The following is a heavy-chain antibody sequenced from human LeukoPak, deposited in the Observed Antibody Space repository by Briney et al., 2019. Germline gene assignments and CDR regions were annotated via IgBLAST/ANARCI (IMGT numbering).Heavy chain of an antibody. V-gene: IGHV4-34*01. CDR1: GESFSGYF. CDR2: VNHSGST. D-gene: IGHD7-27*01. Sequence: PSETLSLTCAVYGESFSGYFWSWIRQPPEKGLEWIGEVNHSGSTNYHPSLESRVTISLDTSKNQISLKVSPVTAADTAMYYCARRTGAPYSFDYWGQGTLVTVSS. J-gene: IGHJ4*02. CDR3: ARRTGAPYSFDY.